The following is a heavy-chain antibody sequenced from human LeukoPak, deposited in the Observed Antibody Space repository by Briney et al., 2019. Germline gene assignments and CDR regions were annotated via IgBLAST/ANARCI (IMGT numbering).Heavy chain of an antibody. CDR1: GGSISSYY. CDR3: ARGSRVADAFDI. D-gene: IGHD2-15*01. CDR2: IYYSGST. Sequence: SETLSLTCTVSGGSISSYYWSWIRQPPGKGLEWIGYIYYSGSTNYNPSLKSRVTISVDTSKNQFSLKLSSVTAADTAVYYCARGSRVADAFDIWGQGTMVTVSS. V-gene: IGHV4-59*01. J-gene: IGHJ3*02.